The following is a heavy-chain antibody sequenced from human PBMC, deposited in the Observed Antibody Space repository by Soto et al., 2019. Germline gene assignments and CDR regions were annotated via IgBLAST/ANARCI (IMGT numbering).Heavy chain of an antibody. CDR1: GFSFNAFS. Sequence: DVQLLESGGGLAQPGGSLRLSCTASGFSFNAFSMSWVRQAPGKGLEWVSTITGAISKTYYADSVRGRFIVSRDNSKNTLFLQMNSLRAEDTATYYCAKVGYYNSGWFDSWGQGTLVTVSS. CDR3: AKVGYYNSGWFDS. V-gene: IGHV3-23*01. D-gene: IGHD6-19*01. CDR2: ITGAISKT. J-gene: IGHJ5*01.